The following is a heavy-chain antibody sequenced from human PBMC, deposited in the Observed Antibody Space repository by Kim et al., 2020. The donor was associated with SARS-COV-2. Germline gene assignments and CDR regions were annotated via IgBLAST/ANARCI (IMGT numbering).Heavy chain of an antibody. CDR3: ARDYGDYSPYYYYYGMDV. J-gene: IGHJ6*02. D-gene: IGHD4-17*01. V-gene: IGHV4-34*01. Sequence: SQVTISVDTSKNQFSLKLSSVTAADTAVYYCARDYGDYSPYYYYYGMDVWGQGTTVTVSS.